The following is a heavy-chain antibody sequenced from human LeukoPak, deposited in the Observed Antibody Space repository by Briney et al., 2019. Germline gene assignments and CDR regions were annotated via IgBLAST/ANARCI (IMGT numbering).Heavy chain of an antibody. CDR1: GGSITSYY. D-gene: IGHD3-22*01. CDR3: ARGRYDTSGYPDDY. J-gene: IGHJ4*02. V-gene: IGHV4-59*08. CDR2: IYYSGST. Sequence: SETLSLTCTVSGGSITSYYWGWFRQPPGKGLEWIGYIYYSGSTNYNPSLKNRVTISVDTSKNRFSLKLSSVTAADTAVYYCARGRYDTSGYPDDYWGQGTLVTVSS.